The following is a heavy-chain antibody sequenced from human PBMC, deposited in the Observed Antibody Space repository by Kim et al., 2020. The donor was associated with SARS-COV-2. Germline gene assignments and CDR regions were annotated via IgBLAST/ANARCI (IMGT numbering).Heavy chain of an antibody. CDR2: DSDT. V-gene: IGHV5-51*01. CDR3: ARGPHRSY. Sequence: DSDTRYSPSFQGQVTISADKSISTAYLQWSSLKASDTAMYYCARGPHRSYWGQGTLVTVSS. J-gene: IGHJ4*02.